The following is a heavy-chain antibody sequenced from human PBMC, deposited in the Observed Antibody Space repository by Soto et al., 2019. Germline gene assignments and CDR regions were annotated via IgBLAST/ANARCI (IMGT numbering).Heavy chain of an antibody. V-gene: IGHV4-34*01. CDR3: ARLSSGWYKTPFDY. Sequence: QVQLQQWGAGLLKPSETLSLTCAVYGGSLGGYYWSWIRQPPGKGLEWIGEINYSGSTNYNPSLKSRVTISADTSKNQFSLKLSSVTAVDTAVYYCARLSSGWYKTPFDYWGQGTLVTVSS. D-gene: IGHD6-19*01. CDR2: INYSGST. J-gene: IGHJ4*02. CDR1: GGSLGGYY.